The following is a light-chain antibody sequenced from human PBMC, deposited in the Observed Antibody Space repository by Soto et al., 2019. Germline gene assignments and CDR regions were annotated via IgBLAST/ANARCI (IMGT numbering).Light chain of an antibody. CDR3: QQYNSYSPV. V-gene: IGKV1-5*01. CDR2: DAS. Sequence: DIQMTQSPSTLSASVGDRVTITCRASQSISSWLAWYQQKPGKAPKLLIYDASSLESGVPSRFSGSGSGTEFTLTISSLQPDDFATYYCQQYNSYSPVFGRGTKVEIK. CDR1: QSISSW. J-gene: IGKJ4*01.